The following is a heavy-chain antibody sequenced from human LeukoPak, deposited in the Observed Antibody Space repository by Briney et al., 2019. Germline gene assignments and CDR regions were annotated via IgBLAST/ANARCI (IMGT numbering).Heavy chain of an antibody. CDR1: GFTFSSHW. D-gene: IGHD4/OR15-4a*01. CDR2: IKQDGSEK. Sequence: PGGSLRLSCAASGFTFSSHWMSWVRQAPGKGLEWVANIKQDGSEKYYVDSVKGRFTISRDNAKNSLYLQMNSLRAEDTAVYYCAKLLVVTTPYYGMDVWGQGTTVTVSS. CDR3: AKLLVVTTPYYGMDV. J-gene: IGHJ6*02. V-gene: IGHV3-7*01.